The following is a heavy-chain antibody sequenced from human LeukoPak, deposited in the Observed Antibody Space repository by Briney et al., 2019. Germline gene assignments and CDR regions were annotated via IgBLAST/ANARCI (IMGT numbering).Heavy chain of an antibody. CDR2: TYYTSTWYN. J-gene: IGHJ5*02. Sequence: SQTLSLTCAISGDSVSSNSVTWNWIRQSPSRGLEWLARTYYTSTWYNHYAVSVSGRITVNPNTSKNQFSLHLNSVTPEDTAVYYCARRLTQYDCFDPWGQGILVTVSS. CDR3: ARRLTQYDCFDP. CDR1: GDSVSSNSVT. V-gene: IGHV6-1*01. D-gene: IGHD2-2*01.